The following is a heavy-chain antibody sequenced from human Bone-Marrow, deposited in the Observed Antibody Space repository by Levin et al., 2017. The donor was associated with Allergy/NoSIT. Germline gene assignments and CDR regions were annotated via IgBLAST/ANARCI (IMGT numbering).Heavy chain of an antibody. CDR1: GYTFTSYG. CDR3: ARRKGEAAAGTNYYYYYYMDV. CDR2: ISAYNGNT. D-gene: IGHD6-13*01. V-gene: IGHV1-18*01. Sequence: GESLKISCKASGYTFTSYGISWVRQAPGQGLEWMGWISAYNGNTNYAQKLQGRVTMTTDTSTSTAYMELRSLRSDDTAVYYCARRKGEAAAGTNYYYYYYMDVWGKGTTVTVSS. J-gene: IGHJ6*03.